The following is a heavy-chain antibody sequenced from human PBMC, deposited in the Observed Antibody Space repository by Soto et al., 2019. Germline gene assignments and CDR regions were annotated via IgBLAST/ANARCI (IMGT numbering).Heavy chain of an antibody. D-gene: IGHD5-18*01. CDR3: ARMRRGYSYGRREDAFDI. Sequence: SETLSLTCTVSGGSISSYYRSWIRQPPGKGLEWIGYIYYSGSTNYNPSLKSRVTISVDTSKNQFSLKLSSVTAADTAVYYCARMRRGYSYGRREDAFDIWGQGTMVTVSS. CDR1: GGSISSYY. V-gene: IGHV4-59*01. CDR2: IYYSGST. J-gene: IGHJ3*02.